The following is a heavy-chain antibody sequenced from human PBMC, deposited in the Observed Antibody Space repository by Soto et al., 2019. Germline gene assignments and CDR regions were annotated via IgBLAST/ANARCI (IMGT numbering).Heavy chain of an antibody. D-gene: IGHD3-22*01. J-gene: IGHJ4*02. CDR3: AKNYYFDTSGPDY. CDR2: ISGSGDNT. Sequence: GGSLRLSCAASGFSFITYGMSWVRQAPGKGLEWVSAISGSGDNTYYADSVKGRFTISRDTSKNTLFLQMNSLSAEDTAVYYCAKNYYFDTSGPDYWGQGTLVTVSS. V-gene: IGHV3-23*01. CDR1: GFSFITYG.